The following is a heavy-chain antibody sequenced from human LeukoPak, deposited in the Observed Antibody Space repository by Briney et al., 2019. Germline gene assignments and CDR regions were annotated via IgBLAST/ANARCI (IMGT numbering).Heavy chain of an antibody. Sequence: GGSLRLSCAASGFTFSSSWMSWVRQAPGKGLQWVANIKPDGSEKYYVDSVKGRFTISRDNAKNSLYLQMNSLRAEDTALYYCARDTVGVTDYWGQGTLVTVSS. CDR3: ARDTVGVTDY. CDR1: GFTFSSSW. D-gene: IGHD1-26*01. CDR2: IKPDGSEK. J-gene: IGHJ4*02. V-gene: IGHV3-7*01.